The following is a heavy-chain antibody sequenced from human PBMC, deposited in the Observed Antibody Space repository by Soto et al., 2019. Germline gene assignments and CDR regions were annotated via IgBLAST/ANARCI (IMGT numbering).Heavy chain of an antibody. CDR2: ISYDGSNK. CDR3: ARAGVTMVRGVISYYNYGNDV. CDR1: GFTFSSYG. D-gene: IGHD3-10*01. J-gene: IGHJ6*02. V-gene: IGHV3-30*03. Sequence: GGSLRLSCAASGFTFSSYGMHWVRQAPGKGLEWVAVISYDGSNKYYADSVKGRFTISRDNSKNTLYLQMNSLRAEDTAVYYCARAGVTMVRGVISYYNYGNDVWGQGTTVTVS.